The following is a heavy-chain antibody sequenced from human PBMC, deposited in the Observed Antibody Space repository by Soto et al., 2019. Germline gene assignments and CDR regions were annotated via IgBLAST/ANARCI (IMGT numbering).Heavy chain of an antibody. V-gene: IGHV3-48*01. CDR1: EFTFSTYS. J-gene: IGHJ3*02. D-gene: IGHD2-2*01. Sequence: EVQLVESGGGLVQPGGSLRLSCAASEFTFSTYSMNWVRQAPGKGLEWFSYISSTSSSIYYADSVKGRFTISRDNAKNSLYLQMNSLRAEDTAVYYCARGRGTNSFEVDIWGQGTLVTVSS. CDR3: ARGRGTNSFEVDI. CDR2: ISSTSSSI.